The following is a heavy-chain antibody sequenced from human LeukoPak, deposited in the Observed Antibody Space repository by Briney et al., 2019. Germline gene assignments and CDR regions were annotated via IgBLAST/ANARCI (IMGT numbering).Heavy chain of an antibody. V-gene: IGHV1-46*01. Sequence: ASVKVSCKASGYTFPSYFMHWVRQAPGQGLEWMGIINPTGGSTTYAQKFQGRVTMTRDTSTSTVYMELSSLRSDDTAVYYCARTAARRFDYWGQGTLITVSS. CDR2: INPTGGST. CDR1: GYTFPSYF. CDR3: ARTAARRFDY. J-gene: IGHJ4*02. D-gene: IGHD6-6*01.